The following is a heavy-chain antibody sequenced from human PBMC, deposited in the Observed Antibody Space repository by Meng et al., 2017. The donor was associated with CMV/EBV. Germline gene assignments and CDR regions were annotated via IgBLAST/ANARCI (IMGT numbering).Heavy chain of an antibody. V-gene: IGHV4-59*01. CDR2: TYYSGST. J-gene: IGHJ3*02. CDR3: ARDTGVYYDSSGLVDDAFDI. D-gene: IGHD3-22*01. CDR1: GGSISSYY. Sequence: GSLRLSCTVSGGSISSYYWSWIRQPPGKGLEWIGYTYYSGSTNYNPSLKSRVTISVDTSKNQFSLKLSSVTAADTAVYYCARDTGVYYDSSGLVDDAFDIWGQGTMVTVSS.